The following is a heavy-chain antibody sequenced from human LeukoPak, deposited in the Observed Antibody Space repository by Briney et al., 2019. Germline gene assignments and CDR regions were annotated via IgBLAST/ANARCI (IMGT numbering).Heavy chain of an antibody. V-gene: IGHV3-30*02. J-gene: IGHJ6*03. Sequence: GGSLRLSCAASGFTFSSYGMHWVRQAPGKGLEWVAFIRYDGSNKYYADSVKGRFTISRDNSKNTLYLQMNSLRAEDTAVYYCAKKGDYGDYYYYYYMDVWGKGTTVTVSS. CDR2: IRYDGSNK. D-gene: IGHD4-17*01. CDR1: GFTFSSYG. CDR3: AKKGDYGDYYYYYYMDV.